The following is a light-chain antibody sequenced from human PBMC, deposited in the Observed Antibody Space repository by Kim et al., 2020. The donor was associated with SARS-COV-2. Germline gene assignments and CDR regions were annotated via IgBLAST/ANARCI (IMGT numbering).Light chain of an antibody. CDR3: QQYNNWRT. J-gene: IGKJ1*01. CDR1: QSVSSN. V-gene: IGKV3-15*01. Sequence: SVSPGESVPLPCRASQSVSSNLAWYQQRPGQAPRLLISGASIRATGIPARFSGSGSGTDFTLTISSLQSEDFAVYYCQQYNNWRTFGQGTKVDIK. CDR2: GAS.